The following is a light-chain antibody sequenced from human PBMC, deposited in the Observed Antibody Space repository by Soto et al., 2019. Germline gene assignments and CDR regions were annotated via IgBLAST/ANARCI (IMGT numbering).Light chain of an antibody. J-gene: IGKJ4*01. CDR3: QQDNSWPVT. CDR2: DAS. CDR1: QTVTNK. Sequence: DIVMTQSPATTSVSPGERVVLSCRATQTVTNKLAWYQQKPGQAPRLLIYDASIRATGIAARFSGSGSGTEYDLTISSLQSEDFVLYYCQQDNSWPVTFGGGTKVEIK. V-gene: IGKV3-15*01.